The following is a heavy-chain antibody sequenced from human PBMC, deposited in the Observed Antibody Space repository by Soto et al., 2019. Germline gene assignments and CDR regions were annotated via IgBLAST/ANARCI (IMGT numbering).Heavy chain of an antibody. CDR3: AKLVEYCSGGSCQDY. Sequence: GGSLRLSCAASGFTFSNYGMHWVRQAPGKGLEWVAVISYDGSNKYYADSVKGRFTISRDNSKNTLYLQMNSLRDEDTAVHYCAKLVEYCSGGSCQDYWGQGTLVTVSS. J-gene: IGHJ4*02. CDR2: ISYDGSNK. CDR1: GFTFSNYG. V-gene: IGHV3-30*18. D-gene: IGHD2-15*01.